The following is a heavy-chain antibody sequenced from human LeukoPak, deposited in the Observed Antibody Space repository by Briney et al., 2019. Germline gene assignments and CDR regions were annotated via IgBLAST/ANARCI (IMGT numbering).Heavy chain of an antibody. CDR3: ARGESGIAAASDY. V-gene: IGHV4-34*01. CDR2: INHSGST. J-gene: IGHJ4*02. CDR1: GGSISSYY. D-gene: IGHD6-13*01. Sequence: SETLSLTCTVSGGSISSYYWSWIRQPPGKGLEWIGEINHSGSTNYNPSLKSRVTISVDTSKNQFSLKLSSVTAADTAVYYCARGESGIAAASDYWGQGTLVTVSS.